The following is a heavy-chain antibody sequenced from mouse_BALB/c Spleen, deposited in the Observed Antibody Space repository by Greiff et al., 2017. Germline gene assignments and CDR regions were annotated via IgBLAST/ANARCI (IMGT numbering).Heavy chain of an antibody. V-gene: IGHV6-6*02. CDR1: GFTFSNYW. CDR3: TRSWDGAY. CDR2: IRLKSNNYAT. D-gene: IGHD4-1*01. J-gene: IGHJ3*01. Sequence: EVKVEESGGGLVQPGGSMKLSCVASGFTFSNYWMNWVRQSPEKGLEWVAEIRLKSNNYATHYAESVKGRFTISRDDSKSSVYLQMNNLRAEDTGIYYCTRSWDGAYWGQGTLVTVSA.